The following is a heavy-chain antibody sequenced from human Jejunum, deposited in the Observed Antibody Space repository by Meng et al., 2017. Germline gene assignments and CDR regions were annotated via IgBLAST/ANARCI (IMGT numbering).Heavy chain of an antibody. J-gene: IGHJ5*02. Sequence: QVQPQGSGPGLVNPSQTLSLTCTVSGGSISRGFYYWNWIRQHPGKGLEWIGYISYSGSTYYNPSLKSRVTISLDTSKNQFSLNLSSVTAADTAVYYCARDRFSSGSSNWFDPWGQGTLVTVSS. CDR2: ISYSGST. CDR1: GGSISRGFYY. V-gene: IGHV4-31*03. CDR3: ARDRFSSGSSNWFDP. D-gene: IGHD3-10*01.